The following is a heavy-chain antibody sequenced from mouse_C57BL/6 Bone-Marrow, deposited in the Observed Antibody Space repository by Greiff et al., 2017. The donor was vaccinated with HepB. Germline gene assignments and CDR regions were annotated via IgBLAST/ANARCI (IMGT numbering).Heavy chain of an antibody. J-gene: IGHJ4*01. CDR1: GFTFSDYG. CDR2: ISSGSSTI. D-gene: IGHD1-1*01. Sequence: VQLQQSGGGLVKPGGSLKLSCAASGFTFSDYGMHWVRQAPEKGLEWVAYISSGSSTIYYADTVKGRCTISRDNAKNTLFLQMTSLRSEDTAMYYCATHYYGSSSYAMDYWGQGTSVTVSS. CDR3: ATHYYGSSSYAMDY. V-gene: IGHV5-17*01.